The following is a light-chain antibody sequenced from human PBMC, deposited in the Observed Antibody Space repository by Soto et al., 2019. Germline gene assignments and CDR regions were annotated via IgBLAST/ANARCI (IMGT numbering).Light chain of an antibody. V-gene: IGLV2-23*02. CDR1: SSDVGSYNL. CDR3: CSYAGSSTPYV. J-gene: IGLJ1*01. CDR2: DLS. Sequence: QSVLTQPASVSGSPGQGITISCTGTSSDVGSYNLVSWYQQHPGKAPKLMIYDLSKRPSGVSNRFSGSKSGNTASLTIAGLQAEDEADYYCCSYAGSSTPYVFGTGTKLTVL.